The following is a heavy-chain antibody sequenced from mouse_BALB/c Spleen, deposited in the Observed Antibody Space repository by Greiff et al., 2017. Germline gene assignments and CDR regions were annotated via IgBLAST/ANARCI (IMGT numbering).Heavy chain of an antibody. CDR1: GFSLTSYG. J-gene: IGHJ4*01. CDR3: ARNRNYDAMDD. V-gene: IGHV2-2*02. CDR2: IWSGGST. D-gene: IGHD2-1*01. Sequence: VQLQQSGPGLVQPSQSLSITCTASGFSLTSYGVHWVRQSPGKGLEWLGVIWSGGSTDDNAAFISRLSISKGNSKTQVFFKMNSLQANDTALYYCARNRNYDAMDDWGQGTSVTVSS.